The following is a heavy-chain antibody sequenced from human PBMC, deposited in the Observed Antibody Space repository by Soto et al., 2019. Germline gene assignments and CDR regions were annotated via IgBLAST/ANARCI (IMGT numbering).Heavy chain of an antibody. CDR3: ARDNDGSGVPYDY. Sequence: PGGSLRLSCAASGFTFSGYSMNWVRQAPGKGLEWVSSISSSSSYIYYADSVKGRFTISRDNAKNSLYLQMNSLRAEDTAVYYCARDNDGSGVPYDYWGQGTLVTVSS. CDR2: ISSSSSYI. D-gene: IGHD3-10*01. V-gene: IGHV3-21*01. CDR1: GFTFSGYS. J-gene: IGHJ4*02.